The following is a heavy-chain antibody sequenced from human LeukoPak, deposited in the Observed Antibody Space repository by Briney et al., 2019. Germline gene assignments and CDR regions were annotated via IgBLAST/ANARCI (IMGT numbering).Heavy chain of an antibody. D-gene: IGHD2-15*01. CDR2: ISYDGSNK. V-gene: IGHV3-30*04. J-gene: IGHJ4*02. Sequence: GGSLRLSCAASGFTFSSYAMHWVRQAPGKGLEWVAVISYDGSNKYYADSVKGRFTISRDNSKDTLYLQMNSLRAEDTAVYYCARGGWRLPDYWGQGTLVTVSS. CDR3: ARGGWRLPDY. CDR1: GFTFSSYA.